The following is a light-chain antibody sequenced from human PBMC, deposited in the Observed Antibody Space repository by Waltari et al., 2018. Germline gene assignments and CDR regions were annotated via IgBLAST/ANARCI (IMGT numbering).Light chain of an antibody. CDR1: QLASKY. CDR2: DAS. J-gene: IGKJ4*01. CDR3: QQRNDWPLT. Sequence: EIVLTQSPATLSLSPGERATLSCRASQLASKYVAWYQQRPGQPPRLLIYDASNRAAGVPDRFDAFGSGTDFTLTINSLEPEDFAVYYCQQRNDWPLTFGGGTRVEIK. V-gene: IGKV3-11*01.